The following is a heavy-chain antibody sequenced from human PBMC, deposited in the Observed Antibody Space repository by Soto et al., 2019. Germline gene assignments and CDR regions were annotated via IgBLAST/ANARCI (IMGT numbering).Heavy chain of an antibody. Sequence: GSLRLSCADSSVAFSHALITWFRQAPGKGLEWVGFIRSKAYGGTTEYAASVKGRFTISRDDSKSIAYLQMNSLKTEDTAVYYCTSYSSGWYRPWFDTWGQGTLVTVSS. CDR1: SVAFSHAL. J-gene: IGHJ5*02. V-gene: IGHV3-49*03. CDR2: IRSKAYGGTT. D-gene: IGHD6-19*01. CDR3: TSYSSGWYRPWFDT.